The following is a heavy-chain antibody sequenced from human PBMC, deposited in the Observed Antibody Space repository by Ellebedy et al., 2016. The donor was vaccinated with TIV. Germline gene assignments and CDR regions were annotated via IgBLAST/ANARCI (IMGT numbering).Heavy chain of an antibody. CDR1: GFTFNNYD. Sequence: GESLKISCAASGFTFNNYDLNWVRQAPGKGLEWVSSIGRSGASTYYADSVKGRFTISRDNAKKSLFLQMSSLRFEDTAVYYCARGVDYWGQGTLVSVSS. V-gene: IGHV3-21*01. CDR3: ARGVDY. CDR2: IGRSGAST. J-gene: IGHJ4*02.